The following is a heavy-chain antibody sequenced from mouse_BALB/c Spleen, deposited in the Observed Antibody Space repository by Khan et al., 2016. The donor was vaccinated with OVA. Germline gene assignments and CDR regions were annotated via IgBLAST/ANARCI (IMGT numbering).Heavy chain of an antibody. J-gene: IGHJ3*01. V-gene: IGHV5-15*02. Sequence: EVELVESGGGLVQPGGSRKLSCAASGFTFSDYGMAWVRQAPGKGLEWVAFISALAYTFYYADTVTGRFTLSRENAKNTLYLEMSSLRSGDTAVYYCARGGGTAPFAYWGQGTLVTVSA. CDR3: ARGGGTAPFAY. CDR1: GFTFSDYG. CDR2: ISALAYTF.